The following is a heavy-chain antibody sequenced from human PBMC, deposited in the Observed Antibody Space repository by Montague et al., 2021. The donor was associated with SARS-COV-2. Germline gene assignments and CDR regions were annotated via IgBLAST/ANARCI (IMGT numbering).Heavy chain of an antibody. J-gene: IGHJ4*02. Sequence: SETLSLTCTVSGGSISGYYWTWMRQPPGKGLEWLGHIYYTGSTKYNPSLKSRVTISIDTPKNQFSLKLKSVTAADTAVYFCARAQTTCFMANCVNYFDYWGQGALVTVS. CDR1: GGSISGYY. CDR2: IYYTGST. CDR3: ARAQTTCFMANCVNYFDY. V-gene: IGHV4-59*01. D-gene: IGHD2-2*01.